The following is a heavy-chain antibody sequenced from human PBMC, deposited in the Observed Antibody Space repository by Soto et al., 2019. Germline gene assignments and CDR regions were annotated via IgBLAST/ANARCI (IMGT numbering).Heavy chain of an antibody. CDR2: ISGSGGST. D-gene: IGHD4-17*01. CDR3: AKLHRTVTSSQIYFDY. CDR1: GFTFSSYA. J-gene: IGHJ4*02. V-gene: IGHV3-23*01. Sequence: EVQLLASGGGLVQPGGSLRLSCAASGFTFSSYAMSWVRQAPGKGLEWVSAISGSGGSTYYADSVKGRFTISRDNSKNTLYLQMNSLRAEDTAVYYCAKLHRTVTSSQIYFDYWGQGTLVTVSS.